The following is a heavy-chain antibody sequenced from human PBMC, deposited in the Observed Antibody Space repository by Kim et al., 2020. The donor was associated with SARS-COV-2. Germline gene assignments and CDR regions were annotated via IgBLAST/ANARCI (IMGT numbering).Heavy chain of an antibody. V-gene: IGHV3-15*01. Sequence: AAVKGRFTISRDDSKNTLYLQMSSLKTEDSAVYYCTTDAYSGSYYPAFDYWGQGTLVTVSS. D-gene: IGHD1-26*01. J-gene: IGHJ4*02. CDR3: TTDAYSGSYYPAFDY.